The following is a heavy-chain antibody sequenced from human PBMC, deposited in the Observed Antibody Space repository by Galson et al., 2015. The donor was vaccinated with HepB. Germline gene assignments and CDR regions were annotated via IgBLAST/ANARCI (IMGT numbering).Heavy chain of an antibody. V-gene: IGHV3-30*18. CDR2: ISYDGSNK. Sequence: SLRLSCAASGFTFSNYGMHWVRQAPGKGPEWVAVISYDGSNKYYADSVKGRLTISRDNSKNTLYLQMNSLRAEDTTLYYCAKDPYLYSALAGTMAGFDYWGQGTLVTVSS. CDR1: GFTFSNYG. J-gene: IGHJ4*02. CDR3: AKDPYLYSALAGTMAGFDY. D-gene: IGHD6-19*01.